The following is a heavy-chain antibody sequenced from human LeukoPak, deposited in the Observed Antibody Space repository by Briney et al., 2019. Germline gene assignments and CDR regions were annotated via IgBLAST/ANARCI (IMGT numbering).Heavy chain of an antibody. CDR3: AKGVACSSTSCSAFDY. J-gene: IGHJ4*02. D-gene: IGHD2-2*01. V-gene: IGHV3-30*02. Sequence: GGSLRLSCAASGFTFSSYGMHWVRQAPGKGLEWVAFIRYDGSNKYYADSVKGRFTISRDNSKNTLYLQTNSLRAEDTAVYYCAKGVACSSTSCSAFDYWGQGTLVTVSS. CDR1: GFTFSSYG. CDR2: IRYDGSNK.